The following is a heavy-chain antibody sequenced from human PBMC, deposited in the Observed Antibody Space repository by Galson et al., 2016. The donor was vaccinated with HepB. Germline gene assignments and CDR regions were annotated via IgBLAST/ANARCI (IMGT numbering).Heavy chain of an antibody. J-gene: IGHJ1*01. Sequence: SVKVSCRASGYTFTDYYMHWVRQAPGQGLEWMGWINPNPGRTKYAQKFQGRVHMTRDSSISTAYMELTRRTSDDTAIYYCARAQSNWNAHWGPGTLVTVSS. D-gene: IGHD1-1*01. V-gene: IGHV1-2*02. CDR1: GYTFTDYY. CDR3: ARAQSNWNAH. CDR2: INPNPGRT.